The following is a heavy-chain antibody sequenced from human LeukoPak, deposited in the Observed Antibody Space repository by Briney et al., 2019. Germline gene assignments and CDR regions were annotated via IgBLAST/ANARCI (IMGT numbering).Heavy chain of an antibody. Sequence: SETLSLTCAVYGGSFSGYYWSWIRQPPGKGLEWIGEINHSGSTNYNPSLKSRVTISVDTSKNQFSLKLSSVTAADTAVYYCARGRYYDFWSGYYTGIPFDPWGQGTLVTVSS. CDR1: GGSFSGYY. CDR2: INHSGST. D-gene: IGHD3-3*01. J-gene: IGHJ5*02. V-gene: IGHV4-34*01. CDR3: ARGRYYDFWSGYYTGIPFDP.